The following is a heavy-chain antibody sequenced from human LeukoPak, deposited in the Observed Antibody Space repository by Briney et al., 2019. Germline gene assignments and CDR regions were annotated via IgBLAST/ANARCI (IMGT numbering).Heavy chain of an antibody. D-gene: IGHD3-3*01. CDR2: VNPKTGGT. V-gene: IGHV1-2*02. CDR3: AREFSSKLEWLAYVTGDDAFDV. J-gene: IGHJ3*01. Sequence: ASVKVSCKAFGYSFTGYHLHWVRQARRQGLEWMGWVNPKTGGTNYARKFQGRVTMTRDTSINTVNMELSRLTSDDTAVYYCAREFSSKLEWLAYVTGDDAFDVWGQGTMITVS. CDR1: GYSFTGYH.